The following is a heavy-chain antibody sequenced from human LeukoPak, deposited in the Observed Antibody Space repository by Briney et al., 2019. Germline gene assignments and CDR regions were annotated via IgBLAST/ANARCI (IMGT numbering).Heavy chain of an antibody. J-gene: IGHJ4*02. CDR1: GFTFSSYV. Sequence: QPGGSLRLSCAASGFTFSSYVMHWVRQAPGKGLEWVAVISYDGSNKYYADSVKGRFTISRDNSKNTLYLQMNSLRAEDTAVYYCAKDPFDYWGKGTLVTVSS. CDR3: AKDPFDY. V-gene: IGHV3-30*18. CDR2: ISYDGSNK.